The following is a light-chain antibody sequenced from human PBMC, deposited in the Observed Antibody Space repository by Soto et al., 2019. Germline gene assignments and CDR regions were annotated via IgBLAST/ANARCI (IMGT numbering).Light chain of an antibody. Sequence: DIQMTQSPSSLSASVGDRVTITCRASQGIRDGLGWYQQKPGRAPKRLISIASSLESGVPSRFSGSGSGTEFTLTISSLQPEDFATYYCLQHNTYPQTFGQGTKVEIK. CDR1: QGIRDG. J-gene: IGKJ1*01. V-gene: IGKV1-17*01. CDR2: IAS. CDR3: LQHNTYPQT.